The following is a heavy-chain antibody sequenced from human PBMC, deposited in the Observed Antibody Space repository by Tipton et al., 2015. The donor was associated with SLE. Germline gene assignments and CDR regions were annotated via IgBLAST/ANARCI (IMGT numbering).Heavy chain of an antibody. J-gene: IGHJ6*02. CDR3: AGRRLMIFGHGMDV. CDR2: ISGGSDIT. V-gene: IGHV3-23*01. CDR1: GFTFSSYF. D-gene: IGHD3/OR15-3a*01. Sequence: SLRLSCAASGFTFSSYFMTWVRQAPGKALEWVSIISGGSDITNYADSVKGRFTISRDNSKNTLYLQMNSLSAEDTAIYYCAGRRLMIFGHGMDVWGQGTTVTVSS.